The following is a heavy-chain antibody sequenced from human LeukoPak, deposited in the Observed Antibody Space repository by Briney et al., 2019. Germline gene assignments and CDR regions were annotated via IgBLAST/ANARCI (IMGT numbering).Heavy chain of an antibody. J-gene: IGHJ4*02. CDR3: ARDGLRRPPTPYCGGDCPLDY. Sequence: GGSLRLSCAASGFTFSSYAMHWVRQAPGKGLEWVAVISYDGSNKYYADSVKGRFTISRDNSKNTLYLQMNSLRAEDTAMYYCARDGLRRPPTPYCGGDCPLDYWGQGTLVSVSS. D-gene: IGHD2-21*02. CDR2: ISYDGSNK. V-gene: IGHV3-30*04. CDR1: GFTFSSYA.